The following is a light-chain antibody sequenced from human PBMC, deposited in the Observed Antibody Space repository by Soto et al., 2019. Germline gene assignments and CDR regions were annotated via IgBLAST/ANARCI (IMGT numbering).Light chain of an antibody. Sequence: EIVLTQSPGTLSLSPGERATISCRASQSFNSIYLAWYQQKPGQAPRLLIYGASSRATGIPDRFSGSGSGTDFTLTISRLEPEDFAVYYCHQYDSWTFGQGTKVDI. CDR3: HQYDSWT. CDR2: GAS. J-gene: IGKJ1*01. V-gene: IGKV3-20*01. CDR1: QSFNSIY.